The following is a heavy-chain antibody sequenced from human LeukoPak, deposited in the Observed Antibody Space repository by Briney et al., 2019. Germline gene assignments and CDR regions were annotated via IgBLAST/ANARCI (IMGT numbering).Heavy chain of an antibody. D-gene: IGHD4-23*01. CDR1: GSTFTGYY. J-gene: IGHJ4*02. CDR2: INPNSGGT. CDR3: ARVPARFKDDYGGAYFDY. Sequence: ASVTLSRNASGSTFTGYYIHWVRLPHGQGLELMGLINPNSGGTNYAQKFQGRVTMTRDTSISTAYMELSRLRSDNTAVYYCARVPARFKDDYGGAYFDYWGQGTLVTVSS. V-gene: IGHV1-2*02.